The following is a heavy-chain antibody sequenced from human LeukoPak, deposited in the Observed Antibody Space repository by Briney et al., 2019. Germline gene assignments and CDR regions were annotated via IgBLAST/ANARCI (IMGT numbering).Heavy chain of an antibody. V-gene: IGHV1-2*02. CDR2: INPNSGGT. Sequence: ASVKVSCKASGYTFTGYYMHWVRQAPGQGLEWMGWINPNSGGTNYALKFQGRATMTRDTSISTAYMELSRLRSDDTAVYYCARAPGGIAVAGQTTYYYYGMDVWGQGTTVTVSS. CDR3: ARAPGGIAVAGQTTYYYYGMDV. J-gene: IGHJ6*02. D-gene: IGHD6-19*01. CDR1: GYTFTGYY.